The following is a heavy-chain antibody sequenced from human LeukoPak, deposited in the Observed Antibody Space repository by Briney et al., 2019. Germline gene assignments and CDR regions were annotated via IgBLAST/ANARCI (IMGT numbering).Heavy chain of an antibody. J-gene: IGHJ4*02. CDR1: GFTFSSYE. CDR2: ISSSGSTI. CDR3: ARVTGGWIQLWCDY. Sequence: PGGSLRLSCAASGFTFSSYEMNWVRQAPGKGLEWVSYISSSGSTIYYADSVKGRFTISRDNAKNSLNLQMNSLRAEDTAVYYCARVTGGWIQLWCDYWGQGTLVTVSS. V-gene: IGHV3-48*03. D-gene: IGHD5-18*01.